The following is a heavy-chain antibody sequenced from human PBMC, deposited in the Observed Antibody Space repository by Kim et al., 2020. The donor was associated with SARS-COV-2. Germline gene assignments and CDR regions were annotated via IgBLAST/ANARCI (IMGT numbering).Heavy chain of an antibody. J-gene: IGHJ4*02. Sequence: ADSVKGRFTISRDNAKNSLYLQMNSLRAEDTAVYYCARDLGGSYHKTFDYWGQGTLVTVSS. CDR3: ARDLGGSYHKTFDY. V-gene: IGHV3-21*01. D-gene: IGHD1-26*01.